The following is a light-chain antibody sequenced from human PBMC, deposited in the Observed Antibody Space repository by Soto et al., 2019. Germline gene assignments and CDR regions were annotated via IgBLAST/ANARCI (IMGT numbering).Light chain of an antibody. J-gene: IGLJ2*01. V-gene: IGLV1-47*01. CDR3: EAGDDSLSVL. Sequence: QSVLTQPPSASGTPGQRVTISCSGSSSNIGSNYVYWYQQLPGTAPKLLIYRNNQRPSGVPDRFSGSKSGTSASLAISGLRSENGADYYGEAGDDSLSVLFGGGTKLTVL. CDR1: SSNIGSNY. CDR2: RNN.